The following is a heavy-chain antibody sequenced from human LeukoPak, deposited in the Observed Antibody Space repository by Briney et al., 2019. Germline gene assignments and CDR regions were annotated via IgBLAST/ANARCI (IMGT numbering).Heavy chain of an antibody. J-gene: IGHJ4*02. CDR1: GYTFTNSY. CDR2: INPDGGNT. D-gene: IGHD1-1*01. V-gene: IGHV1-46*01. Sequence: ASVKVSCKASGYTFTNSYIHWVRQAPGQVLEWMGLINPDGGNTNYAQNFQGRVTLTRDTSTSTVYMELSSLRSDDTAVYYCARVKVQLGDWGQGTLVTVSS. CDR3: ARVKVQLGD.